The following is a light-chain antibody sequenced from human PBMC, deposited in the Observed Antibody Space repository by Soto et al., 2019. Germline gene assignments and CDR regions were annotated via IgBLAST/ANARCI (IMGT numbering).Light chain of an antibody. V-gene: IGKV3-20*01. J-gene: IGKJ3*01. CDR1: QNFISTS. Sequence: LKKSAGTLSLKTGETATLSCMASQNFISTSATCHQQRPGPATRLLMYGASGTATGPPDRFSGGMSGADFPLTISLLEPDVFAVYYCQLYDVFLPFGPGTNVAIK. CDR3: QLYDVFLP. CDR2: GAS.